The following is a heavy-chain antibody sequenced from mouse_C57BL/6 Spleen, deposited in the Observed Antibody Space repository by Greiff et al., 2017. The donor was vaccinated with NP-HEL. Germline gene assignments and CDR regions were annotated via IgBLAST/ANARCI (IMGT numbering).Heavy chain of an antibody. V-gene: IGHV1-81*01. J-gene: IGHJ4*01. CDR1: GYTFTSYG. Sequence: VQLQQSGAELARPGASVKLSCKASGYTFTSYGISWVKQRTGQGLEWIGEIYPRSGNTYYNEKFKGKATLTADKSSSTAFMELRSLTSEDSAVYFCAYYGSNYAMDYWGQGTSVTVSS. D-gene: IGHD1-1*01. CDR2: IYPRSGNT. CDR3: AYYGSNYAMDY.